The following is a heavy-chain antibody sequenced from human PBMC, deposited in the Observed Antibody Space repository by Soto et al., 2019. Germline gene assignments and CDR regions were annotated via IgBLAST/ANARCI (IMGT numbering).Heavy chain of an antibody. Sequence: GGSLRLSCAASGFTFSNAWMNWVRQAPGKGLEWVGRIKSKTDGGTTDYAAPVKGRFTISRDDSKNTLYLQMNSLKTEDTAVYYCTTGPTYYYDSSGYYVPNYYYYYGMDVWGQGTTVTVSS. D-gene: IGHD3-22*01. CDR3: TTGPTYYYDSSGYYVPNYYYYYGMDV. J-gene: IGHJ6*02. V-gene: IGHV3-15*07. CDR2: IKSKTDGGTT. CDR1: GFTFSNAW.